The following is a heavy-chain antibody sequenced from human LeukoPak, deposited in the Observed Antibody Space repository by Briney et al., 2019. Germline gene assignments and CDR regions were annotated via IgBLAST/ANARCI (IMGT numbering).Heavy chain of an antibody. Sequence: PGGSLRLSCAASGFTFSSHGMHWVRQAPGKGLEWVAVIWYDGSNKYYADSVKGRFTISRDNSKNTLYLQMNSLRAEDTAVYYCAREEYYDILTGYHPPLYYGMDVWGQGTTVTVSS. CDR2: IWYDGSNK. D-gene: IGHD3-9*01. V-gene: IGHV3-33*01. CDR1: GFTFSSHG. CDR3: AREEYYDILTGYHPPLYYGMDV. J-gene: IGHJ6*02.